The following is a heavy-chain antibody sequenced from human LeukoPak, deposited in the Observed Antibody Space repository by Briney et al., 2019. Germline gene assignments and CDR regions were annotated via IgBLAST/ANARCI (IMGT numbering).Heavy chain of an antibody. V-gene: IGHV1-18*03. Sequence: ASVRVSCKTSGYIFTNYGVSWVRQAPGQGLEWMGWINVYNGHTIYAQEFQGRVTLTTDTSTSTAHMDLRSLRSDDMAVYYCVRDSDHAPDYWGQGTLVTVSS. J-gene: IGHJ4*02. CDR1: GYIFTNYG. CDR3: VRDSDHAPDY. CDR2: INVYNGHT. D-gene: IGHD3-10*01.